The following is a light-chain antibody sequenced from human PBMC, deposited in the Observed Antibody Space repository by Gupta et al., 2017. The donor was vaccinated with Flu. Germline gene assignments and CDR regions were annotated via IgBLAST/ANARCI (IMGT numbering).Light chain of an antibody. CDR2: WAS. Sequence: DLGMTDSRGDLADSRCAMGKIKCKSSQGVLYSSNNKNYLAWYQQKPGQPPKLCIYWASTRDAWVPDRLSCSGSGTDFTLTISSLQAEDVAVFYCQQYYSTPPTFGGGTKVEIK. CDR3: QQYYSTPPT. V-gene: IGKV4-1*01. CDR1: QGVLYSSNNKNY. J-gene: IGKJ4*01.